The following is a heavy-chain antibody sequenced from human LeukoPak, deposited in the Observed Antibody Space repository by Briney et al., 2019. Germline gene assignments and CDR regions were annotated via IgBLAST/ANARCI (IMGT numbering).Heavy chain of an antibody. CDR3: ARDNLAYGRHWYGSGSYSLLFDY. CDR1: GYTFGNFG. V-gene: IGHV1-18*01. Sequence: ASVKVSCKTSGYTFGNFGINWVRQAPGQGLEWMGWISGYSGDTNYAQKLQGRVIMTTDTSASTAYMELRSLRSDDTAVYYCARDNLAYGRHWYGSGSYSLLFDYWGQGTLVTVSS. CDR2: ISGYSGDT. J-gene: IGHJ4*02. D-gene: IGHD3-10*01.